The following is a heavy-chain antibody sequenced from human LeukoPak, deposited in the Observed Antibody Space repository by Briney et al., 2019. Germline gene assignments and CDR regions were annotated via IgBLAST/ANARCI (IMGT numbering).Heavy chain of an antibody. CDR2: ISSSSNSK. CDR3: ARDGAGTVELYSFYYLDV. CDR1: GFSFSDYT. J-gene: IGHJ6*03. D-gene: IGHD3/OR15-3a*01. Sequence: PGGSLRLSCAASGFSFSDYTMNWVRQAPGKGLEWVSSISSSSNSKYYAHSVKGRLSVSRDNAKNLLYLHMDSLRVEDTAVYYCARDGAGTVELYSFYYLDVWGEGTTVTVSS. V-gene: IGHV3-21*06.